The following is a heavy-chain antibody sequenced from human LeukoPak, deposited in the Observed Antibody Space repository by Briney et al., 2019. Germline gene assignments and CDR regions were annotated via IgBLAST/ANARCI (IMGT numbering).Heavy chain of an antibody. D-gene: IGHD6-13*01. J-gene: IGHJ6*04. Sequence: ASVKLCCYAVGYTFTSYGISWLRRAPGLGVGWMGGISTFNGNANYAQKHPVRVTMTTDTSTSTTYMDLRRLRPEHTTVNYGARRGKWLAAAERGYYYGMDFCGKGTAVTVSS. CDR3: ARRGKWLAAAERGYYYGMDF. V-gene: IGHV1-18*04. CDR1: GYTFTSYG. CDR2: ISTFNGNA.